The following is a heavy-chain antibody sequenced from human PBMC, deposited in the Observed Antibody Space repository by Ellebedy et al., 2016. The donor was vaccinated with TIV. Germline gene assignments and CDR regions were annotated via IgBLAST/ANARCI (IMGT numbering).Heavy chain of an antibody. Sequence: PGGSLRLSCAASGFTFSSYSMHWVRQAPGKGLEWVAALSYDGSNEYFAESVKGRFTISRDSSKNTLYLQMNSLGAEDTAVYYYAKPSVGHCNSAICYVFDYWGQGAQVTVSS. CDR1: GFTFSSYS. CDR2: LSYDGSNE. CDR3: AKPSVGHCNSAICYVFDY. D-gene: IGHD2-2*01. J-gene: IGHJ4*02. V-gene: IGHV3-30*18.